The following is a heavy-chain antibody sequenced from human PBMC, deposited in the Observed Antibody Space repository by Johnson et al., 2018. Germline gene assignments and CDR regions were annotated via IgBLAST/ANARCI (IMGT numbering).Heavy chain of an antibody. CDR1: GFTFSSYG. J-gene: IGHJ6*03. CDR2: IWYDGSNK. CDR3: ARDGVAARESYYYYYMDV. D-gene: IGHD6-6*01. V-gene: IGHV3-33*01. Sequence: QVQLQESGGGVVQPGRSLRLSCAASGFTFSSYGMHWVRQAPGKGLEWVAVIWYDGSNKYYADSVKGRFTISRDNSKNTLYLQMNSLRAEETAVYYCARDGVAARESYYYYYMDVWGKGTTVTVSS.